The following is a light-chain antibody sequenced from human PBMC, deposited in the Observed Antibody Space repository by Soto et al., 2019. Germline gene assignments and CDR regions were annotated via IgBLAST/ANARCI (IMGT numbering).Light chain of an antibody. V-gene: IGKV3-11*01. Sequence: EIVLTQSPATLSLSPGERATLSCRASQSISTYLAWYQQKPGQAPRLLISDASYRATGIPARFSGSGSGTDFTLTISSLEPEDFAVYYCQQRSSCPLAFGGGTKVDIK. CDR1: QSISTY. J-gene: IGKJ4*01. CDR3: QQRSSCPLA. CDR2: DAS.